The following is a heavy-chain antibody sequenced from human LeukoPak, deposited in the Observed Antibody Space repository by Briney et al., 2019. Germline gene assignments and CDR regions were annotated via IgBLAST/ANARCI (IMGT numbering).Heavy chain of an antibody. Sequence: SETLSLTCTVSGGSISSSSYYWGWIRQPPGKGLEWIGSIYYSGSTYYNPSLKGRVTISVDTSKNQFSLKLSSVTAADTAVYYCARVAVPAPPYHDAFDIWGQGTMVTVSS. CDR3: ARVAVPAPPYHDAFDI. V-gene: IGHV4-39*07. J-gene: IGHJ3*02. CDR2: IYYSGST. D-gene: IGHD2-2*01. CDR1: GGSISSSSYY.